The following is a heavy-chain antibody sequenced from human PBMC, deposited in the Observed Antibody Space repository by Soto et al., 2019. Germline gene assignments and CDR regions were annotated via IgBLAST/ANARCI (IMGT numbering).Heavy chain of an antibody. CDR1: GFTFSSYA. CDR2: ISGSGGST. Sequence: GGSLRLSCAASGFTFSSYAMSWVRQAPGKGLEWVSAISGSGGSTYYADSVKGRFTISRDNSKNTLYLQMNSLRAEDTAVYYCAKDIEYSGYPPHYMDVWGKGTTVTVSS. CDR3: AKDIEYSGYPPHYMDV. D-gene: IGHD5-12*01. J-gene: IGHJ6*03. V-gene: IGHV3-23*01.